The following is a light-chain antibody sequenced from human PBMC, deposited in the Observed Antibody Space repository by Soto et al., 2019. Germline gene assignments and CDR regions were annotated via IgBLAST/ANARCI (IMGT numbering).Light chain of an antibody. V-gene: IGKV3D-15*02. J-gene: IGKJ1*01. CDR1: QSVTTN. CDR2: DAS. Sequence: EIVMTQSPATLSVSPGERATLSCRASQSVTTNLAWYQQKPGQAPRLLISDASTRASGIPDRFSGSGSGTDFTLTISRLEPEDFAVYYCQQYAYSPRTFGQGTKVDIK. CDR3: QQYAYSPRT.